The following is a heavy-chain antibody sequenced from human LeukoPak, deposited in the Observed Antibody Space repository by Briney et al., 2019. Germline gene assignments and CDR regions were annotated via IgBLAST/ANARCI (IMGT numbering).Heavy chain of an antibody. CDR1: GGSFSGYY. CDR3: ARGAYYDFWSGYPKYNWFDP. Sequence: SEALSLTCAVYGGSFSGYYWSWIRQPPGKGVEWIGEINHSGSTNYNPSLKSRVTISVDTSKNQFSLKLSSVTAADTAVYYCARGAYYDFWSGYPKYNWFDPWGQGTLVTVSS. J-gene: IGHJ5*02. D-gene: IGHD3-3*01. V-gene: IGHV4-34*01. CDR2: INHSGST.